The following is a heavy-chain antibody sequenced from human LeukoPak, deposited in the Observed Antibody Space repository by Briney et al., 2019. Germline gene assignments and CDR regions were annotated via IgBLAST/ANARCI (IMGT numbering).Heavy chain of an antibody. CDR2: ISSSSSTI. D-gene: IGHD2-8*01. CDR3: ARARYCTTGSCYLFDY. Sequence: GGSLRLSCTASGFTFSSYSMNWVRQAPGKGLEWVSYISSSSSTIYYADSVKGRFTISRDNAKNSLFLQMNSLRAEDTAVYYCARARYCTTGSCYLFDYWGQGTLVTVSS. J-gene: IGHJ4*02. V-gene: IGHV3-48*01. CDR1: GFTFSSYS.